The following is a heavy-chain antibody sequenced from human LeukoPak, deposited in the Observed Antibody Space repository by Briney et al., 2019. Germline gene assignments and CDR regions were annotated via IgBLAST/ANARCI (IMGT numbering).Heavy chain of an antibody. V-gene: IGHV1-18*01. CDR3: ARGAVLRFLLDWFDP. CDR1: GYTFTSYG. CDR2: ISAYNGNT. Sequence: ASVKVSCKASGYTFTSYGISWVRQAPGQGLEWMGWISAYNGNTNYAQKLQGRVTMTTDTSTSTAYMELRSLRSDDTAVYYCARGAVLRFLLDWFDPCGQGTLVTVSS. J-gene: IGHJ5*02. D-gene: IGHD3-3*01.